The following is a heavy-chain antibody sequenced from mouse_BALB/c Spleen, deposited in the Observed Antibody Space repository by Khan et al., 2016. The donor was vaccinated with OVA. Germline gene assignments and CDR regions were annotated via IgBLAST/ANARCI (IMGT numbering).Heavy chain of an antibody. CDR3: AKSNYYGSSRDAMDY. J-gene: IGHJ4*01. Sequence: DLVKPGASVKLSCKASGYTFTSYWVNWLKERPGQGLEWIGRVAPGSGSTYYNDMFKAMAALTIDTSSRTAYLQHSRLYAEDSASYFCAKSNYYGSSRDAMDYWGQGTSVTVSS. CDR1: GYTFTSYW. V-gene: IGHV1S41*01. D-gene: IGHD1-1*01. CDR2: VAPGSGST.